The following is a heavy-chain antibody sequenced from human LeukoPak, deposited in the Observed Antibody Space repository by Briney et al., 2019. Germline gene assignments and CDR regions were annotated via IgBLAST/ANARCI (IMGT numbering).Heavy chain of an antibody. V-gene: IGHV3-64*01. J-gene: IGHJ4*02. CDR3: ARDESSSWYGLFDY. Sequence: GGSLRLSCAASGFTFSSYAMHWVRQAPGKGLEYVSTISSNGGSTYYANSVKGRFTISRDNSKNTLYLQMGSLRAEDMAVYYCARDESSSWYGLFDYWGQGTLVTVSS. CDR2: ISSNGGST. CDR1: GFTFSSYA. D-gene: IGHD6-13*01.